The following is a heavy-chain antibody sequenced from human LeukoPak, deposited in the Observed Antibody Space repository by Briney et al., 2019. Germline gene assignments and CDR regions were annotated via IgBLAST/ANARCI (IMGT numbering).Heavy chain of an antibody. Sequence: ASVKVSCKASGYTFTSYDINWVRQATGQGLEWMGWMNPNSGNTGYAQKFQGRVTMTRNTSISTAYMELSSLRSEDTAVYYCARGRARYNWNPFDYWGQGTLVTVSS. CDR1: GYTFTSYD. CDR2: MNPNSGNT. V-gene: IGHV1-8*01. D-gene: IGHD1-20*01. CDR3: ARGRARYNWNPFDY. J-gene: IGHJ4*02.